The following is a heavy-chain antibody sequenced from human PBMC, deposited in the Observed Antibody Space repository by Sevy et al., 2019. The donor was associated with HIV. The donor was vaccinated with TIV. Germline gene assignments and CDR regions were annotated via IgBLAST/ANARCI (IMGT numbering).Heavy chain of an antibody. CDR2: IYHSGST. J-gene: IGHJ5*02. Sequence: SETLSLTCAVSGGSISSVNWWHWVRQPPGKGLEWIGEIYHSGSTNYNPSLKSRVTISVDNSKNQFSLNLYSVTAADTAVYYCARGGETPRGFDPWGRGSLVTVSS. D-gene: IGHD3-16*01. CDR1: GGSISSVNW. CDR3: ARGGETPRGFDP. V-gene: IGHV4-4*02.